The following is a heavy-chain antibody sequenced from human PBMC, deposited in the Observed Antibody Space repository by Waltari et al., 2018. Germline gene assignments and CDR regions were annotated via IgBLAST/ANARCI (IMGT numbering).Heavy chain of an antibody. CDR3: AKEVRITPRTIDY. Sequence: EVQLLESGGRLVQPGGSLRLSCAASGFPFRRYALRWVRQAPGKGLEWVSAISGSGGSTYYADSVKGRFTISRDNSKNTLYLQMNSLRAEDTAVYYCAKEVRITPRTIDYWGQGTLVTVSS. D-gene: IGHD3-10*01. CDR1: GFPFRRYA. J-gene: IGHJ4*02. V-gene: IGHV3-23*01. CDR2: ISGSGGST.